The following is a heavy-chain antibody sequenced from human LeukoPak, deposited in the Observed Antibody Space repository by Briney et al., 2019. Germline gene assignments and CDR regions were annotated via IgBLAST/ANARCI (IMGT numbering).Heavy chain of an antibody. V-gene: IGHV1-8*02. CDR3: ARSAYDFWSGYSEPAGFDY. Sequence: GASVKVSCKASGYTFTSYGISLVRQAPGQGLEWMGWMNPNSGNTGYAQKFQGRVTMTRNTSISTAYMELSSLRSEDTAVYYCARSAYDFWSGYSEPAGFDYWGQGTLVTVSS. J-gene: IGHJ4*02. CDR1: GYTFTSYG. D-gene: IGHD3-3*01. CDR2: MNPNSGNT.